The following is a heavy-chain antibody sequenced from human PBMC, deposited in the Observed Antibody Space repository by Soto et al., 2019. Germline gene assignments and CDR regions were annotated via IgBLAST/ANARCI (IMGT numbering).Heavy chain of an antibody. V-gene: IGHV1-18*01. CDR1: GYSFTTYG. CDR2: ISAYNGNT. Sequence: QVQLVQSGGGVKKPGASVKVSCKTSGYSFTTYGISWVRQAPGQGLEWMGWISAYNGNTNYAQKLQGRVTMTTDTSTSTAYMELRSLRSDDTAVYYCAREGPAPYYYYGMDVWGQGSTVTVSS. J-gene: IGHJ6*02. CDR3: AREGPAPYYYYGMDV.